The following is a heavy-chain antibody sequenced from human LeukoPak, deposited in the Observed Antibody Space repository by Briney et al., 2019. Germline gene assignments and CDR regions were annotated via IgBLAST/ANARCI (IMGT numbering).Heavy chain of an antibody. D-gene: IGHD1-26*01. CDR1: GFTFSSYA. Sequence: PGGSLRLSCAASGFTFSSYAMHWVRQAPGKGLEWVAVISYDGSNKYYADSVKGRFTISRDNSKNTLYLQMNSLRAEDTAVYYCARDPPPEYSGSYYGGDGFGYWGQGTLVTVSS. CDR3: ARDPPPEYSGSYYGGDGFGY. V-gene: IGHV3-30-3*01. CDR2: ISYDGSNK. J-gene: IGHJ4*02.